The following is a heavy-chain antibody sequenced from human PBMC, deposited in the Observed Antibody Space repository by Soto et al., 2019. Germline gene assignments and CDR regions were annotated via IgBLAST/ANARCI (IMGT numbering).Heavy chain of an antibody. Sequence: VQILESGGGVVQPGGSLRLSCVASGFNFKKFAMAWVRQAAGEGLEWVSGISCCGGSASYADSVKGRFSIARDDPKNTVSLQLNSLRVEDTAQYYCAKADGQQWLIPHLDNWGQGTLVTVS. CDR1: GFNFKKFA. V-gene: IGHV3-23*01. CDR2: ISCCGGSA. D-gene: IGHD6-19*01. J-gene: IGHJ4*02. CDR3: AKADGQQWLIPHLDN.